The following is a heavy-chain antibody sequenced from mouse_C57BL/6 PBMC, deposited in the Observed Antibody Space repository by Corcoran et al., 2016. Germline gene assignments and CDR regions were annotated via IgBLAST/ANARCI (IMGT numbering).Heavy chain of an antibody. V-gene: IGHV1-76*01. CDR2: IYPGSGNT. CDR3: ARRGYDYAMDY. D-gene: IGHD2-4*01. J-gene: IGHJ4*01. CDR1: GYTFTDYY. Sequence: QVQLKQSGAELVRPGASVKLSCKASGYTFTDYYINWVKQRPGQGLEWIARIYPGSGNTYYNEKFEGKATLTAEKSSSTAYMQLSSLTSEDSAVYFCARRGYDYAMDYWGQGTSVTVSS.